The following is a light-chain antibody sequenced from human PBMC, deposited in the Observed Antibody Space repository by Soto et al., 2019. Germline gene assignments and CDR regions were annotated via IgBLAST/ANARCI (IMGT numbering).Light chain of an antibody. CDR1: QSVGSN. V-gene: IGKV3-15*01. CDR2: GAS. CDR3: QHYNHWPPTWT. Sequence: EIVLTQSPATLSVSPGERATLSCRASQSVGSNLAWYQQNPGQAPRVLIYGASTRATGIPARFSGSGSGTEFTLTISSLQSEDFAVYHCQHYNHWPPTWTFGQGTKVEVK. J-gene: IGKJ1*01.